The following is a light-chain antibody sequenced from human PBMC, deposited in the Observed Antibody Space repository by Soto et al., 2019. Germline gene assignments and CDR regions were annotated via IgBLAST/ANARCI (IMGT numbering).Light chain of an antibody. CDR3: QQSYSTLWT. V-gene: IGKV1-39*01. CDR2: AAS. J-gene: IGKJ1*01. Sequence: IQMTQSPSSLSASVGDRVTITCRASQSISSYLNWYQQKPGKAPKLLIYAASNLQSGVPSRFSASGSGTDFTLTISSLQPEDFATYYCQQSYSTLWTFGQGTEVEIK. CDR1: QSISSY.